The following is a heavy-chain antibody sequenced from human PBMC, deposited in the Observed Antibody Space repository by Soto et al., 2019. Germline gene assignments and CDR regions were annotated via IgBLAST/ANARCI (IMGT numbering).Heavy chain of an antibody. CDR1: GFTFSSYA. CDR2: ISGSGGST. CDR3: AKAAGSPTLYYYYYYMDV. V-gene: IGHV3-23*01. J-gene: IGHJ6*03. Sequence: PVGSLRLSCAASGFTFSSYAMSWVRKAPGKGLEWVSAISGSGGSTYYADSVKGRFTISRDNSKNTLYLQMNSLRAEDTAVYYWAKAAGSPTLYYYYYYMDVWGKGTTVTVSS. D-gene: IGHD3-10*01.